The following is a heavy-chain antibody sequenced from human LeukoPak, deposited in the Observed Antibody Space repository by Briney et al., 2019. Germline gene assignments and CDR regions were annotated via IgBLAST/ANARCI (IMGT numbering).Heavy chain of an antibody. Sequence: TSETLSLTCTVSGGSISSYYWSWIRQPAGKGLEWIGRIYTSGSTNYNPSLKRRVTMSVDTSKNQFSLKLSSVTAADTAVYYCARVRYSSGWYYFDYWGQGTLVTVSS. D-gene: IGHD6-19*01. J-gene: IGHJ4*02. CDR1: GGSISSYY. CDR3: ARVRYSSGWYYFDY. V-gene: IGHV4-4*07. CDR2: IYTSGST.